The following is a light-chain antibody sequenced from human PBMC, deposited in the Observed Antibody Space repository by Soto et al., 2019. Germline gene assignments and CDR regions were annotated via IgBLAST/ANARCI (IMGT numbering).Light chain of an antibody. CDR1: SPHFGSNP. CDR3: AAWDDSLNGLYV. Sequence: LFAQPPSTSGAPGERGTISCSGKSPHFGSNPVNSYPQLPGTAPNPLIYSNHQRPSGVTDRCSGSKPGTSASLAISGLQSEDEADYYCAAWDDSLNGLYVFGTGTKVTVL. V-gene: IGLV1-44*01. J-gene: IGLJ1*01. CDR2: SNH.